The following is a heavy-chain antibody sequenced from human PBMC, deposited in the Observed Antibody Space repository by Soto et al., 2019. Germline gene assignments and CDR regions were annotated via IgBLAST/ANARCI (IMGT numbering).Heavy chain of an antibody. D-gene: IGHD3-10*01. CDR3: ARDLYGSGDSDAFDI. J-gene: IGHJ3*02. V-gene: IGHV1-18*04. CDR2: ISAHNGNT. CDR1: GYTFTSYG. Sequence: ASVKVSCKASGYTFTSYGISCVRQAPGQGLEWTGWISAHNGNTNYAQKLQGRVTMTTDTSTSTAYMELRSLRSDDTAVYYCARDLYGSGDSDAFDIWGQGTMVTVSS.